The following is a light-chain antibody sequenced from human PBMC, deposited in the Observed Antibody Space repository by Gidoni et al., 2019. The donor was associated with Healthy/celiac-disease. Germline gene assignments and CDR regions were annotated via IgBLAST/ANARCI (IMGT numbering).Light chain of an antibody. J-gene: IGLJ2*01. Sequence: QLVLTQSPSASASLGASVKLTCPLSSGHSSYAIAWHQQQPEKGPRYLMKLNSDGSHSKGDGIPDRFSGSSSGAERYLTISSLQSEDEADYYCQTWGTGPRVVFGGGTKLTVL. CDR1: SGHSSYA. V-gene: IGLV4-69*01. CDR2: LNSDGSH. CDR3: QTWGTGPRVV.